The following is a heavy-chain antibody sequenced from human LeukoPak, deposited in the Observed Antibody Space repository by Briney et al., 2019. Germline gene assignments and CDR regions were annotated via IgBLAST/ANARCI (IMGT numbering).Heavy chain of an antibody. CDR2: ISYDGSNK. Sequence: GGSLRLSCAASGFTFSSYAMHWVRQAPGKGLEWVAVISYDGSNKYYADSVKGRFTISRDNSKNTLYLQMNSLRAEDTAVYYCARRHGGNTYYYYYYYMDVWGKGTTVTVSS. CDR1: GFTFSSYA. V-gene: IGHV3-30*04. J-gene: IGHJ6*03. D-gene: IGHD4-23*01. CDR3: ARRHGGNTYYYYYYYMDV.